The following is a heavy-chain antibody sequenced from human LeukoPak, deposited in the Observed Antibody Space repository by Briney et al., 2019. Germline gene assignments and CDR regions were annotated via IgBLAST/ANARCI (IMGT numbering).Heavy chain of an antibody. D-gene: IGHD6-19*01. CDR3: ARQMSSSGWPTIDY. Sequence: PSETLSLACTVSGGSISSSSYYWGWIRQPPGKGLEWIGSIYYSGSTYYNPSLKSRVTISVDTSKNQFSLKLSSVTAADTAVYYCARQMSSSGWPTIDYWGQGTLVTVSS. CDR1: GGSISSSSYY. CDR2: IYYSGST. V-gene: IGHV4-39*01. J-gene: IGHJ4*02.